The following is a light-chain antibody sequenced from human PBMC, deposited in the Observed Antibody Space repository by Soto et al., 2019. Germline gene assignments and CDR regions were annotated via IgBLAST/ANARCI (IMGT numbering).Light chain of an antibody. CDR1: QSVSSSN. CDR2: GTS. J-gene: IGKJ5*01. Sequence: IVLTQSPGTLSLSPGDRATLSCRASQSVSSSNLAWYQQKPGQAPRLLIYGTSSRATGIPVRFIGSGSGTDFTLTISRLESEDFAVYYCQQYGRLPHGITFGQGTRLEIK. V-gene: IGKV3-20*01. CDR3: QQYGRLPHGIT.